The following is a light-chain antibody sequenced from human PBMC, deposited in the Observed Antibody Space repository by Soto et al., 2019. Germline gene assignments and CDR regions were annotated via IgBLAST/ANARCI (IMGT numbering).Light chain of an antibody. Sequence: QTVVTQEPSLSVSPGGTVTLTCGLTSGSVSSTSYPSWYQQTPGQPPRTLIYNTDTRSSGVPDRFYGSILGNKAALTITGAQADDECDYYCVLYLGSGISVFGGGTKLTVL. CDR1: SGSVSSTSY. V-gene: IGLV8-61*01. J-gene: IGLJ3*02. CDR3: VLYLGSGISV. CDR2: NTD.